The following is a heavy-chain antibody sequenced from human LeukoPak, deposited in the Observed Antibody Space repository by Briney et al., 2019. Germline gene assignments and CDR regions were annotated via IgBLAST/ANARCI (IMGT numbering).Heavy chain of an antibody. CDR1: GGTFSSYA. D-gene: IGHD2-2*01. V-gene: IGHV1-69*05. CDR2: IIPIFGTA. Sequence: SVKVSCKASGGTFSSYAISWVRQAPGQGLEWMGGIIPIFGTANYAQKFQGRVTMTRNTSISTAYMELSSLRSEDTAVYYCARGAFRPTPVVPVYYYYGMDVWGQGTTVTVSS. CDR3: ARGAFRPTPVVPVYYYYGMDV. J-gene: IGHJ6*02.